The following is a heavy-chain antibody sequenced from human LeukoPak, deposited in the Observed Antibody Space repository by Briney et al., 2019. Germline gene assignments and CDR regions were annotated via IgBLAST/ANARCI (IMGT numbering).Heavy chain of an antibody. V-gene: IGHV1-24*01. J-gene: IGHJ4*02. CDR2: FDPEDGGT. CDR1: GYTLTELS. CDR3: ATERGSSGYPDY. Sequence: ASVKVSCMVSGYTLTELSMHWVRQAPGKGLEWMGGFDPEDGGTIYAQKFQGRVTMTEDTSTDTAYMELSSLRSEDTAVYYCATERGSSGYPDYWGQGTLVTVSS. D-gene: IGHD3-22*01.